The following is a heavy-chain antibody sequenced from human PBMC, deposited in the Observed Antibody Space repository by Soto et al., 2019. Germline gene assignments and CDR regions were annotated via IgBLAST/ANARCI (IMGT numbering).Heavy chain of an antibody. CDR1: GASISSYY. D-gene: IGHD1-26*01. Sequence: QVQLQESGPGLVKPSETLSLTCTVSGASISSYYWSWIRQPPGKGLEWVGFIFHSGSTNCNPSLKSRVTFSVDTSKNQFSLKLSSVTAADTAVYYCASDQNGSPHVDYWGQGILITVSS. CDR3: ASDQNGSPHVDY. V-gene: IGHV4-59*01. J-gene: IGHJ4*02. CDR2: IFHSGST.